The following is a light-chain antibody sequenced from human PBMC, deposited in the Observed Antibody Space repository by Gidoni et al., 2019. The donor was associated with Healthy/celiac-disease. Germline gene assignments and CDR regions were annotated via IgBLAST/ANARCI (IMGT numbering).Light chain of an antibody. Sequence: AIQMTPSPSSLSASVGDRVTITCRASQGIRNDLGWYQQKPGKAPKLLIYAASSLQSGVPSRFSGSGSGADFTLTISSLQPEDFATYYGLQDYNYPYTFGQGTKLEIK. CDR2: AAS. CDR1: QGIRND. CDR3: LQDYNYPYT. V-gene: IGKV1-6*01. J-gene: IGKJ2*01.